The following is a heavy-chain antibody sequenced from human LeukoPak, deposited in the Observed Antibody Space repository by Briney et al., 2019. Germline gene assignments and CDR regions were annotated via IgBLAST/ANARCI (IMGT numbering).Heavy chain of an antibody. J-gene: IGHJ4*02. D-gene: IGHD5-24*01. CDR1: GGTFSSYA. Sequence: SVKVSCKASGGTFSSYAISWVRQAPGQGLEWMGGIIPIFGTANYAQKFQGRVTITADESTSTAYMELSSLRSEDTAVYYCARDLEMATIKGGVDYWGQGTLVTVSS. CDR2: IIPIFGTA. CDR3: ARDLEMATIKGGVDY. V-gene: IGHV1-69*13.